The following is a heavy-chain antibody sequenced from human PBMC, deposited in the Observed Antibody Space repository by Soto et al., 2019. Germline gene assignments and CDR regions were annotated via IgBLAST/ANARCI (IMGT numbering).Heavy chain of an antibody. CDR3: AGDGTDVAYIGARPYYFDF. V-gene: IGHV3-7*05. Sequence: ELQLVESGGGLVQPGGSLRLSCAASGFTFRSYWMSWVRQAPGKGLEWVANIKPDGTEKYHEDSVKGRFTISRDNAKNSLYLRMNSLRAEDTAVYFCAGDGTDVAYIGARPYYFDFWGQGALVTVSS. J-gene: IGHJ4*02. CDR2: IKPDGTEK. D-gene: IGHD6-6*01. CDR1: GFTFRSYW.